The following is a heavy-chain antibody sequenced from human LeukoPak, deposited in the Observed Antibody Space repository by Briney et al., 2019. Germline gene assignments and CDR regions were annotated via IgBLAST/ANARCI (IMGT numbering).Heavy chain of an antibody. CDR1: GFTFSSYS. V-gene: IGHV3-48*01. D-gene: IGHD6-19*01. Sequence: GGSLRLSCAASGFTFSSYSMNWVRQAPGKGLEWVSYISSSSSTIYHADSVKGRFTISRDNAKNSLYLQVNSLRAEDTAVYYCARDVGGKAVAVYFDYWGQGTLVTVSS. J-gene: IGHJ4*02. CDR3: ARDVGGKAVAVYFDY. CDR2: ISSSSSTI.